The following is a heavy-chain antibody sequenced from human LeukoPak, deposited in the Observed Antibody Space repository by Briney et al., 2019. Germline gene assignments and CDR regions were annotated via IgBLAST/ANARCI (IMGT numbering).Heavy chain of an antibody. D-gene: IGHD3-3*01. V-gene: IGHV3-23*01. CDR3: AKNVRALRFLEWAYYFDY. Sequence: GGSLRLSCAASGFTFSSYAMSWVRQAPGKGLEWVSAISGSGGSTYYADSVKGRFTISRDNSKNTLYLQMNSLRAEDMAVYYCAKNVRALRFLEWAYYFDYWGQGTLVTVSS. CDR2: ISGSGGST. CDR1: GFTFSSYA. J-gene: IGHJ4*02.